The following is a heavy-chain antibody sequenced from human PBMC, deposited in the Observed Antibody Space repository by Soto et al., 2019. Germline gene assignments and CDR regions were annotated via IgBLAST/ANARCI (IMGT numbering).Heavy chain of an antibody. D-gene: IGHD1-1*01. Sequence: ASVKVSCKTSGYTFTDYYMHWVRHAPGQGLEWMGWINPNSGGPISAQKFQGRVTMTRDTSIRTAYLELSRQRSDDTAVYYGARGGTTSLDYWGQGTQVTVSS. CDR3: ARGGTTSLDY. V-gene: IGHV1-2*02. J-gene: IGHJ4*02. CDR1: GYTFTDYY. CDR2: INPNSGGP.